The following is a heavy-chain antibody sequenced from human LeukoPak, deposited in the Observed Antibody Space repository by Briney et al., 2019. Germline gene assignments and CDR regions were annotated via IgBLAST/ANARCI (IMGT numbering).Heavy chain of an antibody. CDR2: NIPIFGTA. V-gene: IGHV1-69*05. CDR3: ARGAAYYDILTGYYYYYFDY. J-gene: IGHJ4*02. D-gene: IGHD3-9*01. CDR1: GGTFSSYA. Sequence: SVEVSCKSSGGTFSSYAISWVRQAPGQGLEGMGENIPIFGTANYAQKFQGRVTITTDESTSTAYMELSSLRSEDTAVYYCARGAAYYDILTGYYYYYFDYWGQGTLVTVSS.